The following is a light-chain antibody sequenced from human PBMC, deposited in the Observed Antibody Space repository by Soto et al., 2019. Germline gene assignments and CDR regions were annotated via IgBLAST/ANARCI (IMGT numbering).Light chain of an antibody. J-gene: IGKJ1*01. V-gene: IGKV3-20*01. Sequence: EIVLTQSPGTLSLSPGERATLSCRASQSVRSSYVAWYQQKPGQGPRLLIYGASSRATGISDRFSGSGSGTDFTLTISRLEPEDFAMYYCQQYGNSPRTFGQGTKVEIK. CDR3: QQYGNSPRT. CDR2: GAS. CDR1: QSVRSSY.